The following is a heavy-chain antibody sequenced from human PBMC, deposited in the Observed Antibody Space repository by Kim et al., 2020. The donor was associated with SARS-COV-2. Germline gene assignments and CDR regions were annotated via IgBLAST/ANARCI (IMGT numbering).Heavy chain of an antibody. CDR2: IRSKANSYAT. D-gene: IGHD2-2*01. Sequence: GGSLRLSCAASGFTFSGSAMHWVRQASGKGLEWVGRIRSKANSYATAYAASVKGRFTISRDDSKNTAYLQMNSLKTEDTAGYYCTTYCSSTSCPAVVDYWGQGTLVTVSS. J-gene: IGHJ4*02. V-gene: IGHV3-73*01. CDR3: TTYCSSTSCPAVVDY. CDR1: GFTFSGSA.